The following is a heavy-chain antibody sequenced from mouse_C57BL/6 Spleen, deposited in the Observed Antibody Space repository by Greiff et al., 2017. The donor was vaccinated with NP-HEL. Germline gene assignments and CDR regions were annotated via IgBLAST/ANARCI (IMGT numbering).Heavy chain of an antibody. CDR1: GFTFSDYY. CDR3: ERPYGYDAAWFAY. V-gene: IGHV5-12*01. CDR2: ISNGGGST. J-gene: IGHJ3*01. D-gene: IGHD2-2*01. Sequence: EVMLVESGGGLVQPGGSLKLSCAASGFTFSDYYMYWVRQTPEKRLEWVAYISNGGGSTYYPDTVKGRFTISRDTAKNTLYLQMSRLKSEDTAMYDCERPYGYDAAWFAYWGKGTLVTVSA.